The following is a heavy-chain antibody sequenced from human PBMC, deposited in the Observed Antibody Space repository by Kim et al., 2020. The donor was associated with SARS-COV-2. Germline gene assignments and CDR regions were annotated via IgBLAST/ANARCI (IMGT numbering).Heavy chain of an antibody. Sequence: GGSLRLSCAASGFTVSSNYMSWVRQAPGKGLEWVSVIYSGGSTYYADSVKGRFTISRDNSKNTLYLQMNSLRAEDTAVYYCARDLGYYDSSGYRGVGNYWGQGTLVTVSS. CDR3: ARDLGYYDSSGYRGVGNY. V-gene: IGHV3-53*01. J-gene: IGHJ4*02. CDR2: IYSGGST. CDR1: GFTVSSNY. D-gene: IGHD3-22*01.